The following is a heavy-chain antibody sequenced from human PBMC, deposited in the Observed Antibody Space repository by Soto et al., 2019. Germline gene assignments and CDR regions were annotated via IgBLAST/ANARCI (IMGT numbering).Heavy chain of an antibody. CDR3: AHRAPSFDY. V-gene: IGHV2-5*01. CDR1: GFSLSTSEVS. Sequence: QITLKESGPTLVKPTQTLTLTCSFSGFSLSTSEVSVGWIRQSPGKALEWPTLIYCYDENRYSPSLQSPLTITKDTSKPQVVLTMTNMDPKDTATYFCAHRAPSFDYWGQGILVTVSS. J-gene: IGHJ4*02. CDR2: IYCYDEN.